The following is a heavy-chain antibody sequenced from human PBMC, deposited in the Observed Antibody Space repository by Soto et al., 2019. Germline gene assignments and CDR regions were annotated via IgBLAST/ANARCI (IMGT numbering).Heavy chain of an antibody. CDR3: ARGFGYYQYFDY. J-gene: IGHJ4*02. CDR2: ILHSGSA. V-gene: IGHV4-4*02. CDR1: GGSISGSNW. D-gene: IGHD3-22*01. Sequence: QVQLQESGPGLVKPSGTLSLTCAVSGGSISGSNWWTWVRQPPGKGLEWIGEILHSGSANYNPSLKSRVTISVDKSKNQFSLRLSSVTAADTAVYYCARGFGYYQYFDYWGQGTLVTVSS.